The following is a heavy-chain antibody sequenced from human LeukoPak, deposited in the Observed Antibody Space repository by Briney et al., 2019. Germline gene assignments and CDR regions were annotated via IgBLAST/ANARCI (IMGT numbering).Heavy chain of an antibody. CDR2: ISGSGGST. CDR1: GFTFSSYA. J-gene: IGHJ6*02. CDR3: AKSMTYYYDSSGYYWENYYGVDV. Sequence: PGGSLRLSCAASGFTFSSYAMSWVRQAPGKGLEGVSAISGSGGSTYYADSVKGRFTISRDNSKNTLYLQMNSLRAEDTAVYYCAKSMTYYYDSSGYYWENYYGVDVWGQGTTVTVSS. V-gene: IGHV3-23*01. D-gene: IGHD3-22*01.